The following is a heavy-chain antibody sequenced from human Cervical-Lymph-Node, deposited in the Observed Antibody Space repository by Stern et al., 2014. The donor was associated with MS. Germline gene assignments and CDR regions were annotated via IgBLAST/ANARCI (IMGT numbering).Heavy chain of an antibody. J-gene: IGHJ4*02. CDR1: GGSISSRY. Sequence: VQLVESGPGLVKPSETLSLTCAVSGGSISSRYWGWIRQPPGKGLEWIGLISHSGDTKYNPSLKSRVTISLDTSKNQFPLKVPSVPAADTAVYYCARLSTAVDFWGQGTLVTVSS. CDR3: ARLSTAVDF. V-gene: IGHV4-59*08. CDR2: ISHSGDT.